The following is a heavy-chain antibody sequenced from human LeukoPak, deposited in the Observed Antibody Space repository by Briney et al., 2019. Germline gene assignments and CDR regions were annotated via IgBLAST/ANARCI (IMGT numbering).Heavy chain of an antibody. V-gene: IGHV4-34*01. D-gene: IGHD3-16*02. CDR1: GGSFSGYY. CDR3: ARQRLGELSLYYYYYMDV. CDR2: INHSGST. Sequence: SETLSLTCAVYGGSFSGYYWSWIRQPPGKGLEWIGEINHSGSTNYNPSLKSRVTISVDTSKNQFSLKLSSVTAADTAVYYCARQRLGELSLYYYYYMDVWGKGTTVTISS. J-gene: IGHJ6*03.